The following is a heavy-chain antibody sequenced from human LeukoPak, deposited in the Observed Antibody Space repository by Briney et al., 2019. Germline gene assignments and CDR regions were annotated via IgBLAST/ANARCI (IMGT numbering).Heavy chain of an antibody. V-gene: IGHV4-59*11. Sequence: SETLSLTCTVSGGSISSHCWSWIRQPPGKGLEWIGYVYNSGSTKYNPSLSSRVSMSVDTSKNKFSLKLNSVTAAETAVYYCARVGFAGSRGIDSWGQGTLVTVSS. J-gene: IGHJ4*02. D-gene: IGHD3-10*01. CDR3: ARVGFAGSRGIDS. CDR1: GGSISSHC. CDR2: VYNSGST.